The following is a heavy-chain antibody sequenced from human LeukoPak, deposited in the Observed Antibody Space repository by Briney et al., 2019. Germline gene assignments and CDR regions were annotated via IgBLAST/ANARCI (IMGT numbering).Heavy chain of an antibody. CDR1: QFTFSSYN. D-gene: IGHD3-22*01. J-gene: IGHJ4*02. V-gene: IGHV3-23*01. Sequence: GGSLRLSCAASQFTFSSYNMSWVRQAPGKGLEWVSGISGSGDNTYYADSVKGRFTISRDNSKNTLYVQVNSLGTEDTAAYYCAKGSYYDSSGSFYFDYWGQGTLVTVSS. CDR3: AKGSYYDSSGSFYFDY. CDR2: ISGSGDNT.